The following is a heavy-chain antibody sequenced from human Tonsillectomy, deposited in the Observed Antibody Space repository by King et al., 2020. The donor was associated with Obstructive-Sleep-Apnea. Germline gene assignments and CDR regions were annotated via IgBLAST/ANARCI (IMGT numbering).Heavy chain of an antibody. Sequence: QLVQSGGDLVQPGGSLRLSCVVSGFKFSNYWMSWVRQAPGKGLEWVANIKQDGGEKYYVDSVKGRFTISRDTAKNSLYLQMNTLRAEDTAVYYCAGEPLCSGGNCYLYYFDFWGQGTLVTVSS. V-gene: IGHV3-7*03. CDR3: AGEPLCSGGNCYLYYFDF. CDR2: IKQDGGEK. CDR1: GFKFSNYW. D-gene: IGHD2-15*01. J-gene: IGHJ4*02.